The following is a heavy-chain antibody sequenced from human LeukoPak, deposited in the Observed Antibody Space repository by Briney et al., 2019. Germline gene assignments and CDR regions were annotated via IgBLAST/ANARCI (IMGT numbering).Heavy chain of an antibody. D-gene: IGHD3-10*01. Sequence: GGSLRLSCAASGFTFSSYSMNWVRQAPGKGLEWVSSISSSSSYIYYADSVKGRFTISRDNAKNSLYLQMNSLRAEDTAVYYCAITPVVTMVRGVIIEDYWGQGTLVTVSS. CDR3: AITPVVTMVRGVIIEDY. J-gene: IGHJ4*02. CDR1: GFTFSSYS. V-gene: IGHV3-21*01. CDR2: ISSSSSYI.